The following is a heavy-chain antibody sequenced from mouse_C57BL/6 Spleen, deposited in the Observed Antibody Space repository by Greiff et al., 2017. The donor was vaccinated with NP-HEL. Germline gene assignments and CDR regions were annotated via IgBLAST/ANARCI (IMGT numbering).Heavy chain of an antibody. D-gene: IGHD1-1*01. J-gene: IGHJ3*01. Sequence: QVQLQQSGAELARPGASVKLSCKASGYTFTSYGISWVKQRTGQGLEWIGEIYPRSGNTYYNEKFKGKATLTADKSSSTAYMELRSLTSEDSAVYFCARSGYYGSSHEGAWFAYWGQGTLVTVSA. V-gene: IGHV1-81*01. CDR1: GYTFTSYG. CDR2: IYPRSGNT. CDR3: ARSGYYGSSHEGAWFAY.